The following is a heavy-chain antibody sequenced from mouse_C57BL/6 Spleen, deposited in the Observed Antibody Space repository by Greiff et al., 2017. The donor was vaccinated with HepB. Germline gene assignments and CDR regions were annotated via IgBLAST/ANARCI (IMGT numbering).Heavy chain of an antibody. CDR2: INPNNGGT. J-gene: IGHJ1*03. D-gene: IGHD2-1*01. CDR3: ARYAIYYGNWYFDV. V-gene: IGHV1-18*01. CDR1: GYTFTDYN. Sequence: EVQLQQSGPELVKPGASVKIPCKASGYTFTDYNMDWVKQSHGKSLEWIGDINPNNGGTNYNQKFKGKATLTVDKSSSTAYMELRSLTSEDTAVYYCARYAIYYGNWYFDVWGTGTTVTVSS.